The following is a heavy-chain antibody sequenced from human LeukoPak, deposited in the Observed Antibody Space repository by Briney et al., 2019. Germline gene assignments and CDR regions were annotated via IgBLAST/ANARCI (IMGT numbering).Heavy chain of an antibody. CDR3: ARGEFTMVRGVINRGGTKGFDY. CDR1: GGSFSGYY. Sequence: SETLSLTCAVYGGSFSGYYWSWIRQPPGKGLEWIGEINHSGSTNYNPSLKSRVTISVDTSKNQFSLQLNSVTPEDTAVYYCARGEFTMVRGVINRGGTKGFDYWGQGTLVTVSS. V-gene: IGHV4-34*01. CDR2: INHSGST. D-gene: IGHD3-10*01. J-gene: IGHJ4*02.